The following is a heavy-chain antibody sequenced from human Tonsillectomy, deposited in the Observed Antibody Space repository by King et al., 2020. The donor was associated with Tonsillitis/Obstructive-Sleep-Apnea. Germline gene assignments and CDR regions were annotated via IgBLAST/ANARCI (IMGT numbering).Heavy chain of an antibody. Sequence: VQLQQWGTGLLKPSETLSLTCAVYGGSFTRYYWTWIRQPPGTGLEWVAEIDHSGRTNYNPSPKSRVIMSVDTSKTQFSLSLNSVTAADTAIYYCAREGHTTSGLHMDVWGTGTTVTVAS. CDR1: GGSFTRYY. V-gene: IGHV4-34*01. D-gene: IGHD1-14*01. CDR2: IDHSGRT. CDR3: AREGHTTSGLHMDV. J-gene: IGHJ6*03.